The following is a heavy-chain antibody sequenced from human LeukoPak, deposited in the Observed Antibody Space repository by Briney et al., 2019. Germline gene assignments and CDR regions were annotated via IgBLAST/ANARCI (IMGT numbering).Heavy chain of an antibody. CDR2: INYEGRNK. V-gene: IGHV3-30*02. Sequence: PGGTLRLSCAASGFVFSTYGMHWVRQAPGKGLEWVAFINYEGRNKYYVDSVRGRFTISRDNSKNTLYLQMNGLRAEDTAVYYCARDADTSSHYSFFDYWGQGTLVTVSS. J-gene: IGHJ4*02. CDR3: ARDADTSSHYSFFDY. D-gene: IGHD3-22*01. CDR1: GFVFSTYG.